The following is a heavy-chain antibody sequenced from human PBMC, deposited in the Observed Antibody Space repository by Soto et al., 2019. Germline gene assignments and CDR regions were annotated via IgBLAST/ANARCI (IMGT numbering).Heavy chain of an antibody. J-gene: IGHJ4*02. D-gene: IGHD1-1*01. V-gene: IGHV5-51*01. CDR1: GYTFTSTW. CDR2: TYPGDSET. Sequence: GESLKISCKGSGYTFTSTWIGWVRQMPGKGLEWMGITYPGDSETRYSPSFQGQVTISADKSTNTAHLQWSILKASATAIYYCARTFGYNLYSFDFWGQGTLVTVSS. CDR3: ARTFGYNLYSFDF.